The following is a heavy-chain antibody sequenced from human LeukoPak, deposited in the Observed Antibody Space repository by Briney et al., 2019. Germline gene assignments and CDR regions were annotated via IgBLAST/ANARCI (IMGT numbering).Heavy chain of an antibody. CDR3: ARDHTGETFLDAFDI. V-gene: IGHV1-18*01. D-gene: IGHD1-1*01. CDR1: GYAFTVHG. CDR2: ISPYNGQT. Sequence: ASVKVSCKSSGYAFTVHGISWVRQAPGQGPEWMGWISPYNGQTKFAQKFQGRVTLTIDTYRSIVYMEVKSLRSDDTAVYYCARDHTGETFLDAFDIWGQGTMVTVAS. J-gene: IGHJ3*02.